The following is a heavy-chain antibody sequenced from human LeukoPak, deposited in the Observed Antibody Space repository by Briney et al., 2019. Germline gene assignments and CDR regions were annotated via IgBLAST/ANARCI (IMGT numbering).Heavy chain of an antibody. D-gene: IGHD1-1*01. J-gene: IGHJ3*02. V-gene: IGHV3-48*01. CDR3: ARERPYTADAFDI. CDR1: GFTFSSYS. CDR2: ISSSSSTI. Sequence: GGSLRLSCPASGFTFSSYSMNWVRQAPGKGLEWVSYISSSSSTIYYADSVKGRFTISRDNAKNSLYLQMNSLRAEDTAVYYCARERPYTADAFDIWGQGTMVTVSS.